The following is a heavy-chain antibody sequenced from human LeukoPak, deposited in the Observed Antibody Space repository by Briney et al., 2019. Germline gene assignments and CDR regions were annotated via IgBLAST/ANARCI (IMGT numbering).Heavy chain of an antibody. J-gene: IGHJ6*02. D-gene: IGHD1-26*01. Sequence: ASVKVSCRASGYTFTDYYIHWVRQAPGHGLEWMGWINPVSGGTYYAQNFQGRLSMTRDMSITTASMELNRLRSDDTALYYCASVGVTTVSFYGMDVWGQGTTVTVSS. V-gene: IGHV1-2*02. CDR3: ASVGVTTVSFYGMDV. CDR1: GYTFTDYY. CDR2: INPVSGGT.